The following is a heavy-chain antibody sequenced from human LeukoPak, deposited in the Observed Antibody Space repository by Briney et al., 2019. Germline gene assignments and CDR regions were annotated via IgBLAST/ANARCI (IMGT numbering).Heavy chain of an antibody. CDR1: GYRFPIYW. D-gene: IGHD3-22*01. CDR3: ARYRESYYYDSSGYYGY. Sequence: GESLKIFCKGSGYRFPIYWNGWVRQMPGKGLEWMGIIYPGDSDTRYSPSFQGQVTISADKSISTAYLQWSSLKASDTAMYYCARYRESYYYDSSGYYGYWGQGTLVTVSS. V-gene: IGHV5-51*01. CDR2: IYPGDSDT. J-gene: IGHJ4*02.